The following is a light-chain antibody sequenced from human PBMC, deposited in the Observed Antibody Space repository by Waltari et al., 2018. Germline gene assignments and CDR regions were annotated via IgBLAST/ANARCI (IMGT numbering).Light chain of an antibody. CDR1: QSILFRSPNKNY. Sequence: DIVMTQSPDSLAVSLGERATINCRYSQSILFRSPNKNYLSGYQQKPGQPPKLLIYWASIRESWVPDRFSGSGSGSDFTLTISSLQAEDVAVYYCQKYYTAPATFGPGTKVDVK. CDR3: QKYYTAPAT. J-gene: IGKJ3*01. CDR2: WAS. V-gene: IGKV4-1*01.